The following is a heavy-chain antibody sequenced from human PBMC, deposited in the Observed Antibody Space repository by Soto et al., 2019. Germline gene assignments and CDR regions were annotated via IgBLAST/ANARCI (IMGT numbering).Heavy chain of an antibody. Sequence: ETLSLTCTVSGGSISSYYWSWIRQPPGKGLEWIGYIYYSGNTNYNPSLKSRVTISVDASKNQFSLKLSSVTAADTAVYYCARDRSTSNYWGDALDIWGRGTMVT. D-gene: IGHD4-4*01. CDR1: GGSISSYY. V-gene: IGHV4-59*01. J-gene: IGHJ3*02. CDR2: IYYSGNT. CDR3: ARDRSTSNYWGDALDI.